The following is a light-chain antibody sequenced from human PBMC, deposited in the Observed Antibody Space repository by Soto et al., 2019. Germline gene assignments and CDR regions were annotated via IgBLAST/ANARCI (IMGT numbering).Light chain of an antibody. J-gene: IGKJ1*01. CDR2: GAS. CDR3: QQYNNWPWT. CDR1: QSVGSA. V-gene: IGKV3-15*01. Sequence: EVVMTQSPATLSVSPGERATLSCRASQSVGSAVAWYQQKAGQAPRLLLYGASTRATGIPARISGSGSGTEFTLTISSLQSEDFAVYYCQQYNNWPWTFGQGTKVDIK.